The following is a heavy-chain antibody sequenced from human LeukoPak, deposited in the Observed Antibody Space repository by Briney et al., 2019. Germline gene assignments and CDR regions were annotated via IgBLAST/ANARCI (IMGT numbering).Heavy chain of an antibody. CDR3: ARADGSWHYFDY. D-gene: IGHD6-13*01. J-gene: IGHJ4*02. V-gene: IGHV3-21*01. Sequence: PGGSLRLSCAASGFTFSSYSMNWVRQAPGKGLEWVSSISSSSSYIYYADSVKGRFTISRDSAKNSLYLQMNSLRAEDTAVYYCARADGSWHYFDYWGQGTLVTVSS. CDR2: ISSSSSYI. CDR1: GFTFSSYS.